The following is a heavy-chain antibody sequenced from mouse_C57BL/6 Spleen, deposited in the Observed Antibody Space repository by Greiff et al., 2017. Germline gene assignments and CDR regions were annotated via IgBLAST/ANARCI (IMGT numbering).Heavy chain of an antibody. D-gene: IGHD1-1*01. CDR3: AYYGNSFAY. Sequence: EVQLQQSVAELVRPGASVKLSCKASGYNIKNSYMHWVKQRPGQGLEWIGRIDPANGNTKYAPKFQGKATITADTSSNTAYLQLDNLTSEDTAIYYWAYYGNSFAYWGQGTLVTVSA. CDR2: IDPANGNT. CDR1: GYNIKNSY. J-gene: IGHJ3*01. V-gene: IGHV14-3*01.